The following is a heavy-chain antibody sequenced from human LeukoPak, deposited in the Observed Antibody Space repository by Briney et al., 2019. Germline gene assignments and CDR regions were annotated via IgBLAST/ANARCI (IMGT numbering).Heavy chain of an antibody. CDR1: GFTFSGYS. D-gene: IGHD2-15*01. Sequence: PGGSLRLSCAASGFTFSGYSMSWVRQAPGKGLEWVSAISGSGGSTYYADSVKGRFTISRDNSKNTLYLQMNSLRAEDTAVYYCASCYSDLYYYYYMDVWGKGTTVTVSS. CDR2: ISGSGGST. J-gene: IGHJ6*03. V-gene: IGHV3-23*01. CDR3: ASCYSDLYYYYYMDV.